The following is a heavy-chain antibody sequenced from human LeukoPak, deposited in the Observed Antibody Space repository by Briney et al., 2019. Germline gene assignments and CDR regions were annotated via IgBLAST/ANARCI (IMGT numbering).Heavy chain of an antibody. D-gene: IGHD5-12*01. V-gene: IGHV4-34*01. J-gene: IGHJ4*02. CDR3: ARLTGSGYDLGFDY. CDR1: VGSFSGYY. CDR2: IHHSGST. Sequence: SETLSLTCAVYVGSFSGYYWSWIRQPPGKGLEWIGEIHHSGSTNYNPSLKSRVTISVDTSKNQFSLKLSSVTAADTAVYYCARLTGSGYDLGFDYWGQGTLVTVSS.